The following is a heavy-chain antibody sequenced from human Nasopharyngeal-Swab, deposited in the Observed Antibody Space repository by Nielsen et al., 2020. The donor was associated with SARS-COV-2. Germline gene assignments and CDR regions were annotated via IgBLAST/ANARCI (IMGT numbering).Heavy chain of an antibody. Sequence: WVRQAPGQGLEWMGGIIPIVGTANYAQKFQGRVTITADESTSTAYMELSSLRSEDTAVYYCARAADIVVVPPPFLGWFDPWGQGTLVTVSS. CDR3: ARAADIVVVPPPFLGWFDP. D-gene: IGHD2-2*01. CDR2: IIPIVGTA. J-gene: IGHJ5*02. V-gene: IGHV1-69*01.